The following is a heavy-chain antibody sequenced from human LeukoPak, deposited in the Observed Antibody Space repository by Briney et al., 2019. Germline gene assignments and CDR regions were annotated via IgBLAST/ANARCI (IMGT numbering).Heavy chain of an antibody. V-gene: IGHV3-30*19. CDR2: ISYDGTYK. Sequence: GGSLRLSCAASGFTFSSYGMHWVRQAPGKGLEWVAVISYDGTYKYYADSVRGRFTISRDDSKNTLYLQMSSLTAEDTAMYYCARVGIAIEVITRVFDYWGQGALVTVSS. CDR3: ARVGIAIEVITRVFDY. J-gene: IGHJ4*02. D-gene: IGHD2-21*01. CDR1: GFTFSSYG.